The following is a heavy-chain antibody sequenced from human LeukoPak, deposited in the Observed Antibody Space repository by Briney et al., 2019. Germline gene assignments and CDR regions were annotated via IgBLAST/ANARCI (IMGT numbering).Heavy chain of an antibody. CDR3: ARGGELLDD. J-gene: IGHJ4*02. D-gene: IGHD1-7*01. CDR2: IYYSGST. Sequence: SETLSLTCTVSGGSISSYYWSWIWQPPGKGLEWIGYIYYSGSTNYNPSLKSRVTMSLDTSMNQFSLKLSSVTAADTAVYYCARGGELLDDWGQGTLVTVSS. V-gene: IGHV4-59*01. CDR1: GGSISSYY.